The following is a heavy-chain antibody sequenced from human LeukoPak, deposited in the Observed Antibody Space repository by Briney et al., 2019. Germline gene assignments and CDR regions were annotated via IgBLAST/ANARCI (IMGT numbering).Heavy chain of an antibody. D-gene: IGHD7-27*01. J-gene: IGHJ4*02. CDR3: TRDTGDGFGY. CDR1: GFTFGDYS. V-gene: IGHV3-49*04. Sequence: GGSLRLSCTASGFTFGDYSMSWVRQAPGKGLEWVGFIRSKAYGGTTEYAASVKGRFTISRDDSKSIAYLQMNSLKTEDTAVYYCTRDTGDGFGYWGQGILVTVAS. CDR2: IRSKAYGGTT.